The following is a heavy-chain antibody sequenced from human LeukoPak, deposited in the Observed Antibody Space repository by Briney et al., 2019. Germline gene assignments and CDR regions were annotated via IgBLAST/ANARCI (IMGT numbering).Heavy chain of an antibody. CDR3: ARGSLSYFDY. Sequence: GGSLRLSCAASGFTFSLYTMNWVRQAPGKGLEWVSSISSSSGYIYYADSVKGRFTISRDNAKNSVYLQMNSLRAEDTAVYYCARGSLSYFDYWGQGTLVTVSS. CDR1: GFTFSLYT. D-gene: IGHD2-15*01. V-gene: IGHV3-21*01. CDR2: ISSSSGYI. J-gene: IGHJ4*02.